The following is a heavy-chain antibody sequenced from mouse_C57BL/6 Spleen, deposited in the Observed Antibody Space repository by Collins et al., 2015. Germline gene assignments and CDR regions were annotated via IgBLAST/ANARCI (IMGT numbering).Heavy chain of an antibody. CDR3: ARGYYGSSLYY. D-gene: IGHD1-1*01. CDR1: GYSITSGYD. V-gene: IGHV3-1*01. J-gene: IGHJ2*01. CDR2: ISYSGST. Sequence: DVQLQESGPGMVKPSQSLSLTCTVTGYSITSGYDWHWIRHFPGNKLEWMGYISYSGSTNYNPSLKSRISITHDTSKNHFFLKLNSVTTEDTATYYCARGYYGSSLYYWGQGTTLTVSS.